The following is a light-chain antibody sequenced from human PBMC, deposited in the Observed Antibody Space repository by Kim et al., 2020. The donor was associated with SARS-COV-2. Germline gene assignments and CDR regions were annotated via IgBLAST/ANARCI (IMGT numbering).Light chain of an antibody. CDR3: QQYET. CDR1: QSVSSSY. CDR2: GAS. V-gene: IGKV3-20*01. Sequence: TLYLSPGERATPSCRASQSVSSSYLAWYQQKPGQAPRLLIYGASSRATGIPDRFSGSGSGTDFTLTISRLEPEDFAVYYCQQYETFGQGTKVDIK. J-gene: IGKJ1*01.